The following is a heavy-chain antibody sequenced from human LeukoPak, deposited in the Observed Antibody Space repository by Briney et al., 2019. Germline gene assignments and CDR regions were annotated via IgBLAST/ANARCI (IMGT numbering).Heavy chain of an antibody. CDR3: ARGPSGADTYYMDV. Sequence: AASVRVSCKASGYTFTSYDINWLRLATGQGLEWMGWMNPNSGNTGYAQKFQGRVTMTRNTSISTAYMELSSLRSEDTAVYYCARGPSGADTYYMDVWGKGTTVTVSS. D-gene: IGHD3-10*01. CDR1: GYTFTSYD. V-gene: IGHV1-8*01. CDR2: MNPNSGNT. J-gene: IGHJ6*03.